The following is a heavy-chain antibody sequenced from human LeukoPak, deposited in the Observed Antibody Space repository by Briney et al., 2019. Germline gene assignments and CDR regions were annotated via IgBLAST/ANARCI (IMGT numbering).Heavy chain of an antibody. Sequence: GGSLRLSCAASGFTFSTYSMSWVRQAPGKGLEWVANIKQDGSEKYYVDSVKGRFTISRDNAKNSLYLQMNSLRAEDTAVFYCARDYYDSSGYWGHDYWGQGTLVTVSS. CDR3: ARDYYDSSGYWGHDY. D-gene: IGHD3-22*01. V-gene: IGHV3-7*01. CDR2: IKQDGSEK. J-gene: IGHJ4*02. CDR1: GFTFSTYS.